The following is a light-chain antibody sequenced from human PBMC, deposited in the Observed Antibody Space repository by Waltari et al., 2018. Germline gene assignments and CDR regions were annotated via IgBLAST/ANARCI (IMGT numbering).Light chain of an antibody. CDR3: QQRSNWPPT. CDR2: DAF. Sequence: EIVLTQSPATLSLSPGERATLSCRASQSIASSLAWYQQRPGQAPRLLIYDAFTRDTGIPARFSGSGSGTDFTLTIISLEPEDFAVYYCQQRSNWPPTFGGGSKVEI. CDR1: QSIASS. J-gene: IGKJ4*01. V-gene: IGKV3-11*01.